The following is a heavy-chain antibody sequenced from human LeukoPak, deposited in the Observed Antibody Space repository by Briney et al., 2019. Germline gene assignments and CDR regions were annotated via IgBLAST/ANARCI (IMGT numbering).Heavy chain of an antibody. CDR1: GGTFSSYA. D-gene: IGHD6-19*01. CDR3: ARVQWLAPQYYFDY. J-gene: IGHJ4*02. CDR2: IIPILGIA. Sequence: SVKVSCKASGGTFSSYAISWVRQAPGQGLEWMGRIIPILGIANYAQKFQGRVTITADKSTSTAYMELSSLRSEDTAVYYCARVQWLAPQYYFDYWGQGTLVTVSS. V-gene: IGHV1-69*04.